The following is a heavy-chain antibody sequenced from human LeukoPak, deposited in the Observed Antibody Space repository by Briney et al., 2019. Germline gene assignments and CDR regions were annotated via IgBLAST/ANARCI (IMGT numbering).Heavy chain of an antibody. CDR2: IYYSGST. D-gene: IGHD6-13*01. Sequence: SETLSLTCTVSGGSIRSGDYSWSWFRQPPGKGLEWIGYIYYSGSTYYNPYLKSRVTISVDTSKNQFSLKLSSVTAADTAVYYCARGPSIAAAGKGFDPWGQGTLVTVSS. CDR1: GGSIRSGDYS. V-gene: IGHV4-30-4*08. CDR3: ARGPSIAAAGKGFDP. J-gene: IGHJ5*02.